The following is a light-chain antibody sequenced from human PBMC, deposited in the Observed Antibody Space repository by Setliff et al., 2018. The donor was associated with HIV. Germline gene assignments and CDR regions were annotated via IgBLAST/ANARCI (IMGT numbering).Light chain of an antibody. J-gene: IGKJ1*01. CDR3: QQLYSDPPT. Sequence: DIQLTQSPSFLSASVGDRVTITCRASQGISSFLAWYQQKPGKAPKLQISGASTLHSGVPSRFSGSGSGTEFTLTISSLQPEDFATYYCQQLYSDPPTFGQGTKVDIK. CDR1: QGISSF. CDR2: GAS. V-gene: IGKV1-9*01.